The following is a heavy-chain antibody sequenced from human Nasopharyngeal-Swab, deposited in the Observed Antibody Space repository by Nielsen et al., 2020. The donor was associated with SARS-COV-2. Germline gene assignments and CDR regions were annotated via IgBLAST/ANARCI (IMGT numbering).Heavy chain of an antibody. V-gene: IGHV4-4*02. CDR2: IYHSGST. CDR3: ARDHLYCSGGSCYRNYYGMDV. D-gene: IGHD2-15*01. Sequence: WIRQPPGKGLEWIGEIYHSGSTNYNPSLKSRVTISVDKSKNQFSLKLSSVTAEDTAVYYCARDHLYCSGGSCYRNYYGMDVWGQGTTVTVSS. J-gene: IGHJ6*02.